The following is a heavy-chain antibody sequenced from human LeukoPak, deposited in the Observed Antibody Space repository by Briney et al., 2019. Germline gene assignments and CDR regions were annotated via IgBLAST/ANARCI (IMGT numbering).Heavy chain of an antibody. J-gene: IGHJ6*03. CDR3: AKGKWYCSSTSCYKGEDYYYYMDV. CDR2: TSGGGYTT. Sequence: PGGSLRLSCAASGFTFGSYAMSWVRQAPGKGLEWVSSTSGGGYTTYYADSVKGRFTISRDNSKNTLYLQMNSLRAEDTAVYYCAKGKWYCSSTSCYKGEDYYYYMDVWGKGTTVTVSS. D-gene: IGHD2-2*02. V-gene: IGHV3-23*01. CDR1: GFTFGSYA.